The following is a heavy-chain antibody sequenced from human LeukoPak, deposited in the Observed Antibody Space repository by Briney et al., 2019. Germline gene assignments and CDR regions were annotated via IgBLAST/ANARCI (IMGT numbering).Heavy chain of an antibody. J-gene: IGHJ4*02. Sequence: ASVKVTCKASGYAFTRYGCRWVRQAPGQGPEWMGWISAYNGNRNSAQKFQGRVTITTDTSTSTVYMELRSLRSDDTAVYYCARDGGGYSWVYFDCWGRGSLVTVSS. D-gene: IGHD2-21*02. CDR2: ISAYNGNR. CDR1: GYAFTRYG. CDR3: ARDGGGYSWVYFDC. V-gene: IGHV1-18*01.